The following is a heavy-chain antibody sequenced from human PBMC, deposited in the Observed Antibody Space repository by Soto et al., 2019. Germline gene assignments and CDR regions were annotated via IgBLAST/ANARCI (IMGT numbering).Heavy chain of an antibody. J-gene: IGHJ4*02. CDR1: GFSLSNYW. CDR3: ANWWILTGYYNVDY. V-gene: IGHV3-74*01. D-gene: IGHD3-9*01. CDR2: ISVDGRGT. Sequence: GGSLRLSCAASGFSLSNYWMHWVRQVPGKGLQWVSRISVDGRGTYYADSVKGRFTISRDNSKNTLYLQMNSLRAEDTAVYYCANWWILTGYYNVDYWGQGTLVTVSS.